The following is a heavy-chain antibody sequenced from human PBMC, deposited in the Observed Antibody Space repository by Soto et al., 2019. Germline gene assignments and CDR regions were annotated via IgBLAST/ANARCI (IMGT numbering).Heavy chain of an antibody. V-gene: IGHV1-69*01. D-gene: IGHD2-2*01. J-gene: IGHJ6*02. Sequence: QVQLVQSGAEVKKPGSSVTVSCKAAGGTFSSYAISWVRQAPGQGLEWMGGIIPIFGTANYAQKFQGRVTITADESTSTAYMELSSMRSEDTAVYYCARLVPAASYYDYGMDVWGQCTTVTVSS. CDR3: ARLVPAASYYDYGMDV. CDR1: GGTFSSYA. CDR2: IIPIFGTA.